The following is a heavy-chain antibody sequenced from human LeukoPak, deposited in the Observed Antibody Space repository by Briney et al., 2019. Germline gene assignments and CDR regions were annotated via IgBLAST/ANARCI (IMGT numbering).Heavy chain of an antibody. Sequence: ASVKVSCKASGYTFTGYYMHWVRQTPGQGLEWMGWINPNSGGTNYAQKFQGRVTMTRDTSINTAYMELSRLRSDDTAVYYCARGGAPIYYYYIDVWGKGTTVTVSS. J-gene: IGHJ6*03. D-gene: IGHD4/OR15-4a*01. CDR1: GYTFTGYY. CDR2: INPNSGGT. CDR3: ARGGAPIYYYYIDV. V-gene: IGHV1-2*02.